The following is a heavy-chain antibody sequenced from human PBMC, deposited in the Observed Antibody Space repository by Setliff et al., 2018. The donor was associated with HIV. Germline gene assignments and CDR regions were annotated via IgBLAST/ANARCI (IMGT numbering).Heavy chain of an antibody. CDR3: ARLSIATRPSFYAMDV. CDR1: GFTFSTYS. V-gene: IGHV3-21*01. CDR2: IDSSTTYI. D-gene: IGHD6-6*01. J-gene: IGHJ6*02. Sequence: GGSLRLSCAASGFTFSTYSTNWVRQAPGKGLEWVSSIDSSTTYIHYADSVKGRFTISRDNAKNSLFLRMNSLGAEDTAVYYCARLSIATRPSFYAMDVWGHGTTVTVSS.